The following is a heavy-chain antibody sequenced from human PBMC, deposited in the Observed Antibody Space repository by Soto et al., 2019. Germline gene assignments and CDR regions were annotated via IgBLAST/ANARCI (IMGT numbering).Heavy chain of an antibody. CDR2: INIYGGGT. D-gene: IGHD3-22*01. Sequence: QIHLEQSEPEVKKPGASVKVSCKASGYTFTSYGISWVRLAPGQGLEWMGWINIYGGGTNYAQKYQDRVTMTRDTSTYTVYLEMRSLTSDDTAIYYCARALYYYDNSGLAFWGQGTLVTVSS. V-gene: IGHV1-18*01. J-gene: IGHJ4*02. CDR3: ARALYYYDNSGLAF. CDR1: GYTFTSYG.